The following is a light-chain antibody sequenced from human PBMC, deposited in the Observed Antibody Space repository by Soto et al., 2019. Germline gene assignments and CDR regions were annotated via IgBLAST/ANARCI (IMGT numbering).Light chain of an antibody. V-gene: IGLV1-44*01. CDR2: TNN. J-gene: IGLJ1*01. CDR3: AAWDDSLNGYV. CDR1: SSNIGINT. Sequence: QSVLTQPPSASGTPGHRFTIPCSGSSSNIGINTVNWYQQLPGTAPKLLIHTNNQRPSGVPDRFSGSKSGTSASLAISGLQSEDEADYYCAAWDDSLNGYVFGTGTKVTVL.